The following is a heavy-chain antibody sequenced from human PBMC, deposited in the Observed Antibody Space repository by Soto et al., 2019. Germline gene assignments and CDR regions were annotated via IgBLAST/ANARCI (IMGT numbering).Heavy chain of an antibody. Sequence: GGSLRLSCTASGFAFSQYGMSWVRQAPGKGLEWVSSIRSFDYRTNYADSVKGRFTISRVNSKSTLSLQMNSLRAEDTAVYYCAKAVDSGWYEAFDYWGPGTLVTVSS. CDR1: GFAFSQYG. D-gene: IGHD6-13*01. J-gene: IGHJ4*02. V-gene: IGHV3-23*01. CDR2: IRSFDYRT. CDR3: AKAVDSGWYEAFDY.